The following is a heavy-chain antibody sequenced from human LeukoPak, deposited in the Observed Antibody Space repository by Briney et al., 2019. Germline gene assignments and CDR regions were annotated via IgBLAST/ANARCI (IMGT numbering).Heavy chain of an antibody. CDR3: AKVVTGTTDYFDY. D-gene: IGHD1-7*01. V-gene: IGHV3-43*02. J-gene: IGHJ4*02. Sequence: GGSLRLSCAASGFTFDDYAMHWVRHAPGKGLEWVSLISGGGGSTYYADSVKGRFTISRDNSKNSLYLQMNSLRTEDTALYYCAKVVTGTTDYFDYWGQRTLVTVSS. CDR1: GFTFDDYA. CDR2: ISGGGGST.